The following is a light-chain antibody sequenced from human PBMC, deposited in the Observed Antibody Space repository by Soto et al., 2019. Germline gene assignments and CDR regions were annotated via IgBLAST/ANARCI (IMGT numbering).Light chain of an antibody. CDR3: QKYNNWPLT. J-gene: IGKJ5*01. CDR1: QSVSIK. CDR2: DAS. Sequence: KQSPATLSLSTGDSATLSCRASQSVSIKLAWYQQKPGQAPRILIYDASTRATGIPARLSGSQSGTEFNLTISSLLSEDFAVYSCQKYNNWPLTCGQGTRLDI. V-gene: IGKV3D-15*01.